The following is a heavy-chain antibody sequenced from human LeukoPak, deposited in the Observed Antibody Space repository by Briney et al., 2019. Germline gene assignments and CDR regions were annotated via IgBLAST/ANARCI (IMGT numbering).Heavy chain of an antibody. Sequence: PSETLSLTCTVSGGSISSGSYYWSWIRQPAGKGLEWIGRTYTSGSTNYNPSLKSRVTISVDTPKNQFSLKLSSVTAADTAVYYCARDSSSWYGVDYWGQGTLVTVSS. CDR3: ARDSSSWYGVDY. J-gene: IGHJ4*02. CDR1: GGSISSGSYY. V-gene: IGHV4-61*02. CDR2: TYTSGST. D-gene: IGHD6-13*01.